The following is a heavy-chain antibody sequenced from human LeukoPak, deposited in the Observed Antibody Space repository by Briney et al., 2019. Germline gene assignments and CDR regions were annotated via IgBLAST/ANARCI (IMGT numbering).Heavy chain of an antibody. CDR3: AKENPRDGYRHSHH. Sequence: GGSLRLSCKASGFPFSSYGMQWVRQAPGKGLEWVACITYDENIKYYADSVKGRFTISRDNSENTLYLQMNRLRPEDTAVYYCAKENPRDGYRHSHHWGQGTLVTVSS. D-gene: IGHD5-24*01. CDR1: GFPFSSYG. J-gene: IGHJ4*02. V-gene: IGHV3-30*02. CDR2: ITYDENIK.